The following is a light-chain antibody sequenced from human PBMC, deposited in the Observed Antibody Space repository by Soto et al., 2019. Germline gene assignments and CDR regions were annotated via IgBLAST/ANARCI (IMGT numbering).Light chain of an antibody. Sequence: DIVMTQSPDSLAVSLGERATINCKSSQSVLYSSNNKNYLAWYQQKPGQPPKLLLYWASTRESGVPDRFSGSGSGTDFTLTISSLQAEDVAVYYCQQYYSTPPSYTFGQGNKLEIK. J-gene: IGKJ2*01. CDR1: QSVLYSSNNKNY. V-gene: IGKV4-1*01. CDR3: QQYYSTPPSYT. CDR2: WAS.